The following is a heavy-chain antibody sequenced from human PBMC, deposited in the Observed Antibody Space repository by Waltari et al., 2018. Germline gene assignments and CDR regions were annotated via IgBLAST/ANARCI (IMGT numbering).Heavy chain of an antibody. Sequence: QVQLQESGPGLVKPLQNLSLTCTVSGVSMSSGEYYWSWLRQPAGKGLEWIGYIYTSGRATYNPSLKSRVSMSIDTFKNQFSLNLKSVTAADTAVYYCALVRVVNAFDIWGQGTMVTVSS. CDR2: IYTSGRA. CDR3: ALVRVVNAFDI. D-gene: IGHD3-3*01. J-gene: IGHJ3*02. V-gene: IGHV4-61*09. CDR1: GVSMSSGEYY.